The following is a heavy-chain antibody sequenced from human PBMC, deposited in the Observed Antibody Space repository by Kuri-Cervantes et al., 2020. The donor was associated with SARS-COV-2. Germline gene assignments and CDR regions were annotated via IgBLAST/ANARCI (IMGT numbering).Heavy chain of an antibody. CDR3: ATYYYDSSYFDY. CDR1: GGSISSYY. V-gene: IGHV4-59*08. D-gene: IGHD3-22*01. Sequence: SETLSLTCTVSGGSISSYYWSWIRQPPGKGLEWIGYIYNSGSTNYNPSLKSRVTITLDKSKNQFSLKLSSVTAANTAVYYCATYYYDSSYFDYWGQGTLVTVSS. CDR2: IYNSGST. J-gene: IGHJ4*02.